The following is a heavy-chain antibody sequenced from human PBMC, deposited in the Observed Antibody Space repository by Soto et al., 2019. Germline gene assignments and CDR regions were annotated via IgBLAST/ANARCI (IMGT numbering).Heavy chain of an antibody. Sequence: EAQLLESGGGLVQPGGSLRLSCAASGFTFSTYAMSWVRQAPGKGLEWASAISAGGGSTYYADSVKGRFTISRDNSKNTLYLQMNSLRAEDTAVYYCAKDDGRLVDAFDIWGQGTMVTVSS. CDR2: ISAGGGST. V-gene: IGHV3-23*01. CDR1: GFTFSTYA. CDR3: AKDDGRLVDAFDI. D-gene: IGHD6-19*01. J-gene: IGHJ3*02.